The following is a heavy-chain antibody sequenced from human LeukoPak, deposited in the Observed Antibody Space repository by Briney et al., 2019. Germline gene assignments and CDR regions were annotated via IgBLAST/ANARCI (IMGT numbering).Heavy chain of an antibody. CDR2: ISSSSSYI. V-gene: IGHV3-21*01. Sequence: GGSLRLSCAASGFTFSSYSMNWVRQAPGKGLEWVSFISSSSSYIYYADSVKGRFTISRDNAKNSLYLQMNSLRAEDTAVYYCARDQYSYAHAAHWGQGTLVTVSS. D-gene: IGHD5-18*01. CDR1: GFTFSSYS. J-gene: IGHJ4*02. CDR3: ARDQYSYAHAAH.